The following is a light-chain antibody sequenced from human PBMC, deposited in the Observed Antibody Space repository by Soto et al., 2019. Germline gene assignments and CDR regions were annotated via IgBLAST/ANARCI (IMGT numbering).Light chain of an antibody. J-gene: IGLJ1*01. Sequence: QSALTQPASVSGSPGQSITISCTGTSSDVGGYNYVSWYQQHPGKAPKLMIYEVSNRPSGVSNRFSGSKSGNTASLTISGLQPEEEADYYCSSYKSRSAYVFGTGTKVTV. CDR2: EVS. CDR1: SSDVGGYNY. CDR3: SSYKSRSAYV. V-gene: IGLV2-14*01.